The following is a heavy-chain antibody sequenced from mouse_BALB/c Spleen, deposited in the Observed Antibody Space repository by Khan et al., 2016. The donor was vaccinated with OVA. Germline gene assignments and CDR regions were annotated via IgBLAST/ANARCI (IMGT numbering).Heavy chain of an antibody. V-gene: IGHV1-18*01. CDR3: ARDGAYYRYSWFAY. CDR1: GYTFTEYT. D-gene: IGHD2-14*01. CDR2: IIPNNGGT. J-gene: IGHJ3*01. Sequence: VQLQQSGPELVKSGASVKISCRTSGYTFTEYTMHWVKQSHGKSLEWIGGIIPNNGGTKYNQKFKGKATLTIAKSSSTAYMELRSLTSEDSAVYYCARDGAYYRYSWFAYWGQGTLVTVSA.